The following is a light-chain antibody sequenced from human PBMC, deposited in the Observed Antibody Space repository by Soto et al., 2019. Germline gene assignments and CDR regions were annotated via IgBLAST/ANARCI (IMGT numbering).Light chain of an antibody. Sequence: EIVMTQSPATLSVSPGERVTLSCRASQSVSSNLAWYQQKPGQAPRLLIHGASTRATGIPARFSGSGSGTEFTLTISSLQSEDFAVYYCQQYNNWPQTFGQGTKVDIK. CDR3: QQYNNWPQT. CDR1: QSVSSN. V-gene: IGKV3-15*01. J-gene: IGKJ1*01. CDR2: GAS.